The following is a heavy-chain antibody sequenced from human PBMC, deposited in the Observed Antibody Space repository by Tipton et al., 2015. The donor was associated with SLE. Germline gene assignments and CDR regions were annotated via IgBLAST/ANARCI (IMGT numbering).Heavy chain of an antibody. Sequence: TLSLTCTVSGCPISSGRNYWSWVRQPAGRGLEWMGRIYSSGSTNYNPSLKGRVTISVDTSKNQFSLNLTSVTAADTAVYYCGTGGSGNGCYCYYMDVWGKGTTVTVPS. D-gene: IGHD6-25*01. CDR3: GTGGSGNGCYCYYMDV. J-gene: IGHJ6*03. V-gene: IGHV4-61*02. CDR2: IYSSGST. CDR1: GCPISSGRNY.